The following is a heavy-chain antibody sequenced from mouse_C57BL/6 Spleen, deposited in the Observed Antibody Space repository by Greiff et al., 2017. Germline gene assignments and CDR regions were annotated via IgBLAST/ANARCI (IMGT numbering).Heavy chain of an antibody. Sequence: QVQLQQSGAELARPGASVKMSCKASGYTFTSYTLHWVQQRPGQGLEWIGYINPSSGYTKYNQKFKDKATLTADKSSSTAYMQLSSLTSEDSAVYYCARNYYGSSWYFEVWGTGTTVTVSS. CDR3: ARNYYGSSWYFEV. CDR2: INPSSGYT. CDR1: GYTFTSYT. D-gene: IGHD1-1*01. J-gene: IGHJ1*03. V-gene: IGHV1-4*01.